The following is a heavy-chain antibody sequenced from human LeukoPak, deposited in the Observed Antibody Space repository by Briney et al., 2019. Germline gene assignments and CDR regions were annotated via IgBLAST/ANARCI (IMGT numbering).Heavy chain of an antibody. V-gene: IGHV1-69*06. CDR2: VIPIFGTA. CDR1: AATFTIYA. D-gene: IGHD3-22*01. CDR3: AARLSDYDSSGPTSYGMDV. Sequence: SVTVSFTASAATFTIYAISWLRQPPGQGHELMGVVIPIFGTANYAQKFQGRVTITADKSTSTAYMELSSLRSEDTAVYYCAARLSDYDSSGPTSYGMDVWGKGTTVTVSS. J-gene: IGHJ6*04.